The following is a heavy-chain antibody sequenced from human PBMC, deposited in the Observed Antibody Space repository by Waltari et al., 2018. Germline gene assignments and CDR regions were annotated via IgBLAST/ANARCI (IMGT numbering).Heavy chain of an antibody. CDR2: LTPLLGTA. J-gene: IGHJ4*02. CDR3: ASRIAVAGTAAPPDY. V-gene: IGHV1-69*01. CDR1: GGTFSSYA. D-gene: IGHD6-19*01. Sequence: QVQLVQSGAEVKKPGSSVKVSCKASGGTFSSYAISWVRQAPGQGLEWMGGLTPLLGTANYDQKFQGRVTITADESTSTAYMELSSLRSEDTAVYYCASRIAVAGTAAPPDYWGQGTLVTVSS.